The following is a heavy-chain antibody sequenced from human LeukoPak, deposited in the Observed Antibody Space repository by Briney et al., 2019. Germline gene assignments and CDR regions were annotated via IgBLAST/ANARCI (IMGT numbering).Heavy chain of an antibody. Sequence: GGALRLSCAASGFTFSSYWMRWVRQAPGKGLEWVANIKQDGSEKYYVDSVKGRFTISRDNAKNSLYLQMNSLRAEDTAVYYCARGPSQDSSSWSHWGQGTLVTVSS. CDR1: GFTFSSYW. V-gene: IGHV3-7*01. J-gene: IGHJ4*02. CDR2: IKQDGSEK. CDR3: ARGPSQDSSSWSH. D-gene: IGHD6-13*01.